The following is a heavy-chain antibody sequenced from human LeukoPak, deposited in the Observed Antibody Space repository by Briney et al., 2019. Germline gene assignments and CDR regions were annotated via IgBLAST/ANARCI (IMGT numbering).Heavy chain of an antibody. D-gene: IGHD3-22*01. CDR1: GFTFSSYG. CDR3: AKDHLGYYDSSGYGYYYGMDV. Sequence: GGSLRLSCAASGFTFSSYGMHWVRQAPGKGLEWVAVISYDGSNKYYADSVKGRFTISRDNSKNTLYLQMNSLRAEDTAVYYCAKDHLGYYDSSGYGYYYGMDVWGQGTTVTVSS. V-gene: IGHV3-30*18. CDR2: ISYDGSNK. J-gene: IGHJ6*02.